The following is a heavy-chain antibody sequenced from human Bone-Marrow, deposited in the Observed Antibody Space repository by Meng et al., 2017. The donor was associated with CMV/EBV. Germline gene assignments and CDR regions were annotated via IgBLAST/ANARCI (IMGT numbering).Heavy chain of an antibody. CDR2: IRGDITGT. V-gene: IGHV3-23*01. Sequence: GESLKISCATSGFNFIRYTMTWVRQAPGKGLEWVSDIRGDITGTSYADSVKGRFTIFRDNSKNTVHLHMNSLRGDDTAIYYCVRGGFGVVIDDWGQGTLVTVSS. J-gene: IGHJ4*02. D-gene: IGHD3-3*01. CDR1: GFNFIRYT. CDR3: VRGGFGVVIDD.